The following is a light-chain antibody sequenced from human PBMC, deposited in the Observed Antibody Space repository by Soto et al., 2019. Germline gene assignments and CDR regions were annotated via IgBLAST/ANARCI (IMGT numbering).Light chain of an antibody. Sequence: DIQMTQSPSSLSASVGDRVTITCRASQSISVYLNWYQQKPGKAPKLLIYAASSLQSGVPSRFSGSGSGTDFTLTISSLQPEDFSTYYCKQSDNTPRTFGQGTTVEIK. V-gene: IGKV1-39*01. J-gene: IGKJ1*01. CDR1: QSISVY. CDR3: KQSDNTPRT. CDR2: AAS.